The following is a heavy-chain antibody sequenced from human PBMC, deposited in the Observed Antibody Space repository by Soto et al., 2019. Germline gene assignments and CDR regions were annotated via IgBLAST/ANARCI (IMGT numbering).Heavy chain of an antibody. J-gene: IGHJ4*02. CDR1: GGSISSYY. V-gene: IGHV4-59*01. Sequence: SETLSLTCTVSGGSISSYYWSWIRQPPGKGLEWIGYIYYSGSTNYNPSLKSRVTISVDTSKNQFSLKLSSVTAADTAVYYCAFDRGYSYGTFDYWGQGTLVTVSS. CDR3: AFDRGYSYGTFDY. CDR2: IYYSGST. D-gene: IGHD5-18*01.